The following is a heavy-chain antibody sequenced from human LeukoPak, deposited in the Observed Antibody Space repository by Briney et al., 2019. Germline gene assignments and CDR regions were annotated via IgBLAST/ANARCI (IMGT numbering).Heavy chain of an antibody. CDR2: INPSGGST. J-gene: IGHJ5*02. Sequence: ASVKVSCKASGYTFTNYYMHWVRQAPGQGLEWMGIINPSGGSTSYAQKFQGRVTMTRDTSTSTVYMELSNLRSEDTAVYYCARARLVNWFDPWGQGTLVTVSS. CDR1: GYTFTNYY. CDR3: ARARLVNWFDP. V-gene: IGHV1-46*01. D-gene: IGHD3-9*01.